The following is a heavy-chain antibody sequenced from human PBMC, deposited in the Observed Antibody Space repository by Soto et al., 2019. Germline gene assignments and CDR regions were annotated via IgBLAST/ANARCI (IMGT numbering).Heavy chain of an antibody. V-gene: IGHV4-39*01. D-gene: IGHD6-13*01. CDR1: GGSISSSSYY. CDR3: ARRTWWQQLAFDI. J-gene: IGHJ3*02. Sequence: QLQLQESGPGLVKPSETLSLTCTVSGGSISSSSYYWGWIRQPPGKGLEWIGSIYYSGSTYYNPSLKSRVTISVDTSKNQFSLKLSSVTAADTAVYYCARRTWWQQLAFDIWGQGTMVTVSS. CDR2: IYYSGST.